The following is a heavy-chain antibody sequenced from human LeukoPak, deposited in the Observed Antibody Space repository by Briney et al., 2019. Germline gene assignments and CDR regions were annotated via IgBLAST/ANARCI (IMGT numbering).Heavy chain of an antibody. CDR1: GGTFSSYA. J-gene: IGHJ3*02. V-gene: IGHV1-69*01. CDR2: IIPIFGTA. D-gene: IGHD2-2*01. CDR3: ARTPPYQLPSDDAFDI. Sequence: SVTVSCKASGGTFSSYAISWLRQAPGQGLEWMGGIIPIFGTANYAQKFQGRVTITADESTSTAYMELSSLISEDTAVYYCARTPPYQLPSDDAFDIWGQGTMVTVSS.